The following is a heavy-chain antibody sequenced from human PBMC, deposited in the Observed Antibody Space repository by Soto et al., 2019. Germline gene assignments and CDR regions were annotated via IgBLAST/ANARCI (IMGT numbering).Heavy chain of an antibody. D-gene: IGHD1-26*01. CDR1: GLSFTNAW. Sequence: EVQLVESGGGLVKPGGSLRLSCVASGLSFTNAWMSWVRQAPGKGLEWVGRIKSKTDGGTADYAAPVKGRFTISRDDSQNTLDPHMVRLKTEDTVLYHCSTGIGISGLAVWGQGTTVTVSS. CDR2: IKSKTDGGTA. V-gene: IGHV3-15*01. J-gene: IGHJ6*02. CDR3: STGIGISGLAV.